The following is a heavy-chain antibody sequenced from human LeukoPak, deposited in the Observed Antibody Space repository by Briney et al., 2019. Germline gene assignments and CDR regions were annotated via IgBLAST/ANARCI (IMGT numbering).Heavy chain of an antibody. Sequence: GTSLRPSCAGSGFTFRDYAMHWVRQAPGKGLEWVAVIAYGGTYTHHADSLKGRFTISRDNSRDTLYLQINSLRPEDTALYYCARNKAITAFFGMDVWGQGTTIIVSS. CDR2: IAYGGTYT. V-gene: IGHV3-30*03. D-gene: IGHD2/OR15-2a*01. CDR3: ARNKAITAFFGMDV. CDR1: GFTFRDYA. J-gene: IGHJ6*02.